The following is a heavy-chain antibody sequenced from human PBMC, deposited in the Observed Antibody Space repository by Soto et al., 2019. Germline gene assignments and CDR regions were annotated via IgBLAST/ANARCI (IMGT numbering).Heavy chain of an antibody. CDR2: INPNSGGT. Sequence: ASVKVSCKASGYTFTGYYMHWVRQAPGQGLEWMGWINPNSGGTNYAQKFQGWVTMTRATSISTAYMELSRLRSDDTAVYYCAREGLGYCTNGVCSNRTRDAFDIWGQGTMVTVSS. D-gene: IGHD2-8*01. V-gene: IGHV1-2*04. J-gene: IGHJ3*02. CDR1: GYTFTGYY. CDR3: AREGLGYCTNGVCSNRTRDAFDI.